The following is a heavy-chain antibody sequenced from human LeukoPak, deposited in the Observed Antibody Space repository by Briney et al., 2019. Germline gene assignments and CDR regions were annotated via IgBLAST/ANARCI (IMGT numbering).Heavy chain of an antibody. D-gene: IGHD6-13*01. CDR1: GGTFSSYA. Sequence: ASVKVSCKASGGTFSSYAISWVRQAPGQGLEWMGRIIPILGIANYAQKFQGRVTITADKSTSTAYMELSSLRSEDTAVYYCARIQDSSSWYTTDYWGQGTLVTVSS. CDR3: ARIQDSSSWYTTDY. J-gene: IGHJ4*02. CDR2: IIPILGIA. V-gene: IGHV1-69*04.